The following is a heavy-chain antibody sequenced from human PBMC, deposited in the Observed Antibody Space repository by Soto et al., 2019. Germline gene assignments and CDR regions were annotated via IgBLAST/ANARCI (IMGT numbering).Heavy chain of an antibody. D-gene: IGHD5-18*01. V-gene: IGHV1-69*13. J-gene: IGHJ6*02. Sequence: ASVKVSCKASGDTFSTYTITWMRQAPGQGLEWMGGIIPRSATSNYAQKFQGRVTITADESTNTAYMELSSLRSEDTAVYYCARARYGSYYYYGMDVWGQGTTLTVSS. CDR1: GDTFSTYT. CDR2: IIPRSATS. CDR3: ARARYGSYYYYGMDV.